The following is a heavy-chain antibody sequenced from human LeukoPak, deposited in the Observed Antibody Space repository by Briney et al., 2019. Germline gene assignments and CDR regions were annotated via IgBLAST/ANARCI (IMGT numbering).Heavy chain of an antibody. CDR3: ARVWSYCSSTSCYPDAFDI. J-gene: IGHJ3*02. CDR1: GYTFTGHY. V-gene: IGHV1-2*02. D-gene: IGHD2-2*01. CDR2: INPNSGGT. Sequence: VASVKVSCKASGYTFTGHYIHWVRQAPGQGLEWMGWINPNSGGTKYVQKFQGRVTMTRDTSSSTAYMELSRLRSDDTAVYYCARVWSYCSSTSCYPDAFDIWGQGTVVTVSS.